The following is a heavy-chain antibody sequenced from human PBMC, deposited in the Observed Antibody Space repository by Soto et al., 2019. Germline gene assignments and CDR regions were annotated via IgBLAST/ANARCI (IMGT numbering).Heavy chain of an antibody. CDR3: ARGDYGGNSDYWYFDL. V-gene: IGHV4-30-2*01. CDR1: GGSISSGGYS. D-gene: IGHD4-17*01. Sequence: PSETLSLTCAVSGGSISSGGYSWSWIRQPPGKGLEWIGYVYHSGSTYYNPSLKSRVTISVDRSKNQFSLKLSSVTAADTAVYYCARGDYGGNSDYWYFDLWGRRTPVTVSS. J-gene: IGHJ2*01. CDR2: VYHSGST.